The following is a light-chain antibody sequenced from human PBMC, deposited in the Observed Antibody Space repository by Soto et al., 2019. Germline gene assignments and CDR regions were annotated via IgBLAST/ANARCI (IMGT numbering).Light chain of an antibody. CDR2: GAS. V-gene: IGKV3-20*01. CDR1: QSVSSSY. J-gene: IGKJ1*01. CDR3: QQYASSPWT. Sequence: ESVLTQSPDTLSLSPGERAILSCRASQSVSSSYLAWYQQKPGQAPRLLIYGASSRATGIPDRFSGSGSGTDVTLTISSLEPEDFALYYCQQYASSPWTFGQGTKVEI.